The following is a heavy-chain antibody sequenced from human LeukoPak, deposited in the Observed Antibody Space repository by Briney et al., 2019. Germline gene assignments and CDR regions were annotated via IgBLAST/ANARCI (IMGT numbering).Heavy chain of an antibody. Sequence: GSLRLSCAASGITFNSYSMNWVRQAPGKGLEWVSYISSSSNTIYYADSVKGRFTISRDNAKNSLYLQMNSLRAEDTAVYYCARDRVGDYYGSGSPNWFDPWGQGTLVTVSS. CDR1: GITFNSYS. D-gene: IGHD3-10*01. J-gene: IGHJ5*02. CDR2: ISSSSNTI. CDR3: ARDRVGDYYGSGSPNWFDP. V-gene: IGHV3-48*01.